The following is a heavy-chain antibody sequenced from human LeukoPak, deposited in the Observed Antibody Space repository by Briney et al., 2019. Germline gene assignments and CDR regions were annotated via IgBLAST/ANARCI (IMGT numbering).Heavy chain of an antibody. D-gene: IGHD3/OR15-3a*01. CDR2: INPNSGGT. CDR3: ARGTGDY. J-gene: IGHJ4*02. CDR1: GYIFSDYY. V-gene: IGHV1-2*02. Sequence: GASVKVSCKASGYIFSDYYMHWVRQAPGQGLEWMGWINPNSGGTNYAQNFQGRVTMTRDTSISTAYMELSSLRSDDTALYYCARGTGDYWGQGTLVTVSS.